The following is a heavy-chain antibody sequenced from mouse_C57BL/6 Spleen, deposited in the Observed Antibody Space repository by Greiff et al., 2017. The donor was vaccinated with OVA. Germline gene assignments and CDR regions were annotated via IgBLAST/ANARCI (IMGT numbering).Heavy chain of an antibody. V-gene: IGHV1-69*01. CDR2: IDPSDSYT. CDR3: ARRRRNGNYRDY. CDR1: GYTFTSYW. D-gene: IGHD2-1*01. J-gene: IGHJ2*01. Sequence: QVQLQQPGAELVMPGASVKLSCKASGYTFTSYWMHWVKQRPGQGLEWIGEIDPSDSYTTYNQKFKGKSTLTVDKSSSTAYMQLSSLTSEDSAVYYCARRRRNGNYRDYWGKGTTLTVSS.